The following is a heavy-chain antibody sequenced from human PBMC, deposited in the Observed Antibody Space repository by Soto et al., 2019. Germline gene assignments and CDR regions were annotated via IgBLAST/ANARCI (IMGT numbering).Heavy chain of an antibody. Sequence: ASVTVACKASSSTLTSDVISWVRQAPGHGLEWMGWISAYNGDTNYAQKFQGWVTMTRDTSISTAYMELSRLRSDDTAVYYCARSPLHTLFGVVTHAHASYYYMDVWGKGTTVSVS. D-gene: IGHD3-3*01. J-gene: IGHJ6*03. CDR3: ARSPLHTLFGVVTHAHASYYYMDV. CDR1: SSTLTSDV. V-gene: IGHV1-18*01. CDR2: ISAYNGDT.